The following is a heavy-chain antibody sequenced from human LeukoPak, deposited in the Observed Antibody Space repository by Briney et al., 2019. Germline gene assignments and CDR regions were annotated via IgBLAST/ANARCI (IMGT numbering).Heavy chain of an antibody. Sequence: SETLSLTCTVSGGSISSSSYYWGWIRQPPGKGLEWIGSIYYSGSTYYNPSLKSRVTISVDTSKDQFSLKLTSVTAADTAVYYGARDPFGEGGINYWGQGTLVTVSS. J-gene: IGHJ4*02. V-gene: IGHV4-39*07. CDR3: ARDPFGEGGINY. CDR1: GGSISSSSYY. CDR2: IYYSGST. D-gene: IGHD3-10*01.